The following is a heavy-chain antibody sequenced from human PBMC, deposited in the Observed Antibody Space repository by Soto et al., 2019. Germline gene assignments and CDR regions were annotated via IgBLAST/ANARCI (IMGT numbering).Heavy chain of an antibody. CDR2: IIPIPGTA. V-gene: IGHV1-69*01. CDR3: ARSQGSSTSLEIYYYYYYGMDV. CDR1: GGTFGSYA. Sequence: QVQLVQSGAEVKKPGSSVKVSCKASGGTFGSYAISWVRQAPGQGLEWMGGIIPIPGTANYAQKFQGRVTSAGDESTRTAYMELSSLRSEDTAVYYCARSQGSSTSLEIYYYYYYGMDVWGQGTTVTVSS. D-gene: IGHD2-2*01. J-gene: IGHJ6*02.